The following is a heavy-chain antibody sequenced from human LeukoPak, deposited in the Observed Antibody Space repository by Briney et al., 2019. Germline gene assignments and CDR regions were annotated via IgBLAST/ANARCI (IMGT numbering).Heavy chain of an antibody. CDR2: INRNGGAI. D-gene: IGHD6-19*01. J-gene: IGHJ4*02. CDR3: TKEHSSGWPTIDY. CDR1: GFTFADYS. Sequence: GGSLRLSCSASGFTFADYSMHWVRQAPGKGLEWVSVINRNGGAIKYADSVKGRFIISRDNSKNSLYLQMNSLRTEDTALYYCTKEHSSGWPTIDYWGQGTLVTVSS. V-gene: IGHV3-43*01.